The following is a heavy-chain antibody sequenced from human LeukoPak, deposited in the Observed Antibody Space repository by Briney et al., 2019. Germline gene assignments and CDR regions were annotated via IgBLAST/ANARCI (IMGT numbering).Heavy chain of an antibody. D-gene: IGHD2-15*01. J-gene: IGHJ4*02. CDR1: GYTFTSYG. CDR3: ASSLETLVAAKTLDY. Sequence: GASVKVSCKASGYTFTSYGISWVRQAPGQGLEWMGWISAYNGNTNYAQKLQGRVTMTTDTSTSTAYMELRSLRSEDTAVYYCASSLETLVAAKTLDYWGQGTLVTVSS. V-gene: IGHV1-18*01. CDR2: ISAYNGNT.